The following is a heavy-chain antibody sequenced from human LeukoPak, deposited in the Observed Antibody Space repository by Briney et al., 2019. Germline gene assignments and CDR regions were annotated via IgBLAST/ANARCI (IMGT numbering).Heavy chain of an antibody. CDR2: INPSGGST. Sequence: GASVTVSCKASGYTFTSYYMHWVRQAPGQGLEWMGIINPSGGSTSYAQKFQGRVTMTRDTSTSTVYMELSSLRSEDTAVYYCAREGGVAGIDYWGQGTLVTVSS. CDR1: GYTFTSYY. CDR3: AREGGVAGIDY. V-gene: IGHV1-46*01. J-gene: IGHJ4*02. D-gene: IGHD6-19*01.